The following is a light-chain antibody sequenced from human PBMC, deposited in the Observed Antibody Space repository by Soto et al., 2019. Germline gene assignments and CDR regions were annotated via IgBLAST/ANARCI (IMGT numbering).Light chain of an antibody. V-gene: IGLV2-14*01. CDR2: EVS. CDR1: SSDVGGYNS. Sequence: QSALTQPASVSGSPGQSITISCTGTSSDVGGYNSVSWYQHHPGKAPQLMIYEVSNRPSGVSDRFSGSKSGNTASLTISGLQADDEADYYCSSYTTISTRVFGTGTKLTVL. CDR3: SSYTTISTRV. J-gene: IGLJ1*01.